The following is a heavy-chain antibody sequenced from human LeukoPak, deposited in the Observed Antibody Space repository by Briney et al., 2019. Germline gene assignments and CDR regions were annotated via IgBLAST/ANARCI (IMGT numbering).Heavy chain of an antibody. CDR3: AKVRGTYSSGYFFDY. Sequence: QPGGSLRPSCAASGFTFDNYAMHWVRQAPGKGLEWLSIISWNSGYIGYADSVKGRFTISRDNAKKSLDLQMNSLRAEDTAFYYCAKVRGTYSSGYFFDYWGQGTLVTVSS. CDR1: GFTFDNYA. V-gene: IGHV3-9*01. CDR2: ISWNSGYI. D-gene: IGHD6-19*01. J-gene: IGHJ4*02.